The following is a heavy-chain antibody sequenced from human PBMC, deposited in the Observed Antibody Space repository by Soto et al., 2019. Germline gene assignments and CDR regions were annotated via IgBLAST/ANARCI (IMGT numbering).Heavy chain of an antibody. CDR1: GFTFSSYS. Sequence: EVQLVESGGGLVKPGGSLRLSCAASGFTFSSYSMNLVRQAPGKGLEWVSSISSSSSYIYYADSVKGRFTISRDNAKNSLYLQMNSLRAEDTAVYYCARDRGNGYNYFGPNYYYYYGMDVWGQGTTVTVSS. V-gene: IGHV3-21*01. CDR2: ISSSSSYI. CDR3: ARDRGNGYNYFGPNYYYYYGMDV. D-gene: IGHD5-12*01. J-gene: IGHJ6*02.